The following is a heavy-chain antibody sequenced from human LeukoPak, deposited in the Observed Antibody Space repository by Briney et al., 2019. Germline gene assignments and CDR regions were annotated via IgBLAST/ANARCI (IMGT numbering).Heavy chain of an antibody. CDR2: INPNSGGT. D-gene: IGHD6-13*01. V-gene: IGHV1-2*02. CDR3: ARVIAAAVYNWFDP. J-gene: IGHJ5*02. CDR1: GYTFTGYY. Sequence: GSVKVSCKASGYTFTGYYMHWVRQAPGQGLEWMGWINPNSGGTNYAQKFQGRVTMTRDTSISTAYMELSRLRSDDTAVYYCARVIAAAVYNWFDPWGQGTLVTVSS.